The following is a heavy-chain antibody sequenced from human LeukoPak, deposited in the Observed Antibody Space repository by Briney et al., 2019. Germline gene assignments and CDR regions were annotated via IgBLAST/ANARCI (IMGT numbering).Heavy chain of an antibody. CDR3: ARDAGNYFVSGSYGYFDY. Sequence: SETLSLTCTVSGGSISSYYWSWIRQPAGKGLEWIGRIYTSGSTNYNPSLKSRVTMSVDTSKNQFSLKLSSATAADTAVYYCARDAGNYFVSGSYGYFDYWGQGTLVTVSS. V-gene: IGHV4-4*07. D-gene: IGHD3-10*01. CDR2: IYTSGST. CDR1: GGSISSYY. J-gene: IGHJ4*02.